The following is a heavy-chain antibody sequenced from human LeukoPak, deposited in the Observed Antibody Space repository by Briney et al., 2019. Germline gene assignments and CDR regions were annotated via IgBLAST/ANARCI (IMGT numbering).Heavy chain of an antibody. CDR1: GFTVSSNY. D-gene: IGHD6-13*01. V-gene: IGHV3-20*01. Sequence: GGSLRLSCAASGFTVSSNYMSWVRQAPGKGLEWVSGINWNGGSTGYADSVEGRFTISRDNAKNSLYLQMNSLRAEDTAVYHCARDLDQEDIAAAGKLSYYYYYYMDVWGKGTTVTVSS. CDR3: ARDLDQEDIAAAGKLSYYYYYYMDV. CDR2: INWNGGST. J-gene: IGHJ6*03.